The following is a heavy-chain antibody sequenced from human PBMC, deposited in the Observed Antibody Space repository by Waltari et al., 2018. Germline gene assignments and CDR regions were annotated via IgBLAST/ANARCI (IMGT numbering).Heavy chain of an antibody. Sequence: QVQLQESCPGLVTPSETLSLTCAVSGYSISSAYYWGWIRQPPGKGLEWIGSIYHSGSTYYNPSLKSRVTISVDTSKNQFSLKLSSVTAADTAVYYCARTNYGSGPWAFDIWGQGTMVTVSS. V-gene: IGHV4-38-2*01. CDR3: ARTNYGSGPWAFDI. CDR2: IYHSGST. J-gene: IGHJ3*02. CDR1: GYSISSAYY. D-gene: IGHD3-10*01.